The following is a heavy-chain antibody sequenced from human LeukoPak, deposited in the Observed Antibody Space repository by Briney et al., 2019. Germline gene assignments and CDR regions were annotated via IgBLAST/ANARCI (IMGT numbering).Heavy chain of an antibody. J-gene: IGHJ4*02. Sequence: GGSLRLSCAASGFTFSSYSMNWVRQAPGKGLEWVSSISSSSSYIYYADSVKGRFTISRDNAKNSLYLQMNSLRAADTAVYYCVKDHGWLLYSWGQGTLVTVSS. D-gene: IGHD3-9*01. CDR2: ISSSSSYI. CDR1: GFTFSSYS. CDR3: VKDHGWLLYS. V-gene: IGHV3-21*01.